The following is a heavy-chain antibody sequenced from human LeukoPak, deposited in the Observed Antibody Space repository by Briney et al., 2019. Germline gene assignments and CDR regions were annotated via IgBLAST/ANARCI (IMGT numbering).Heavy chain of an antibody. J-gene: IGHJ3*02. D-gene: IGHD2-8*02. CDR2: INHSGST. CDR3: ASRGPLWVVYYAFDI. Sequence: SETLSLTCTVSGGSISSSSYYWGWIRQPPGKGLEWIGEINHSGSTNYNPSLKSRVTISVDTSKNQFSLKLSSVTAADTAVYYCASRGPLWVVYYAFDIWGQGTMVSVSS. CDR1: GGSISSSSYY. V-gene: IGHV4-39*07.